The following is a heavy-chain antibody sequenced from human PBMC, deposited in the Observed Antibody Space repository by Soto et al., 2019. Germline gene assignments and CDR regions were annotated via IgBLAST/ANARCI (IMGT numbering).Heavy chain of an antibody. J-gene: IGHJ3*02. D-gene: IGHD3-10*01. Sequence: EVQLVESGGGLVKPGGSLRLSCAASGFTFSNAWMSWVRQAPGKGLEWVGRIKSTTDGGTTDYAAPVKGRYTISRDDSKHTLYLQMNSLKTEDTAVYYFITGLWFGWDASDIWGQGTMVTVSS. CDR3: ITGLWFGWDASDI. V-gene: IGHV3-15*01. CDR2: IKSTTDGGTT. CDR1: GFTFSNAW.